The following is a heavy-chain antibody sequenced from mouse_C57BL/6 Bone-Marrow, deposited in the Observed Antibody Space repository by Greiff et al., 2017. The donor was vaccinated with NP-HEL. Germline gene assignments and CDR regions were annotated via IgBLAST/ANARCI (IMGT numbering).Heavy chain of an antibody. V-gene: IGHV1-59*01. CDR2: IDPSDSYT. CDR1: GYTFTSYW. CDR3: ARVSTTVKWFAY. Sequence: QVQLKQPGAELVRPGTSVKLSCKASGYTFTSYWMHWVKQRPGQGLEWIGVIDPSDSYTNYNQKFKGKATLTVDSSSSTAYMQLSSLTSEDSAVYYCARVSTTVKWFAYWGQGTLVTVSA. D-gene: IGHD2-2*01. J-gene: IGHJ3*01.